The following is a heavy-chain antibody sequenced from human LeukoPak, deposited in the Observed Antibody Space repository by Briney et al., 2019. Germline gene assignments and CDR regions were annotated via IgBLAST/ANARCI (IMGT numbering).Heavy chain of an antibody. CDR2: IRYDGTNK. J-gene: IGHJ4*02. CDR3: AKKSCGGECYQLDY. CDR1: GFIFSTYG. D-gene: IGHD2-21*01. Sequence: GGSLRLSCAASGFIFSTYGMHWVRQAPGKGLEGGAFIRYDGTNKDYTDSVKGRFTISRDNSMNTLYLQMNSLRADDTAVYYCAKKSCGGECYQLDYWGQGTLVTVSS. V-gene: IGHV3-30*02.